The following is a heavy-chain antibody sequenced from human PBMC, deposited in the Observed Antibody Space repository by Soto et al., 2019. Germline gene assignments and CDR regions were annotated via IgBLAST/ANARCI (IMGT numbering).Heavy chain of an antibody. CDR3: ARVQWLLLESKGYGMDV. D-gene: IGHD5-12*01. CDR1: GGSISSGGYY. J-gene: IGHJ6*02. V-gene: IGHV4-31*03. CDR2: IYYSGST. Sequence: SETLSLTCTVSGGSISSGGYYWSWIRQHPGKGLEWIGYIYYSGSTYYNPSLKSRVTISVDTSKNQFSLKLSSVTAADTAVYYCARVQWLLLESKGYGMDVWGQGTTVTVSS.